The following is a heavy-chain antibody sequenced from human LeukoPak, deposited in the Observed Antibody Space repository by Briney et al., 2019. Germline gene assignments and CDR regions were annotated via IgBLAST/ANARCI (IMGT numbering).Heavy chain of an antibody. CDR1: GYTFIGYY. J-gene: IGHJ3*01. V-gene: IGHV1-2*02. CDR3: ARDLTSDAFDV. CDR2: INPNSGAT. Sequence: ASVKVSCKASGYTFIGYYMHWMRQAPGQGLEWLGWINPNSGATNYPQTFEGRVTITRDTSISTAYMELSSLTSDDTAMYHCARDLTSDAFDVWGQGTMITVSS.